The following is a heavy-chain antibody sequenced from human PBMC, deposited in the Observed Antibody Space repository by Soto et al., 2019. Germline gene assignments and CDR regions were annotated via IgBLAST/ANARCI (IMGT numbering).Heavy chain of an antibody. Sequence: GASVKVSCKASGGTFSSYTISWVRQAPGQGLEWMGRIIPILGIANYAQKFQGRVTITADKSTSTAYMELSSLRSEDTAVYYCAGPPLGKVVVIAHADHFQHWGQGSLVTVAS. CDR1: GGTFSSYT. CDR3: AGPPLGKVVVIAHADHFQH. V-gene: IGHV1-69*02. CDR2: IIPILGIA. J-gene: IGHJ1*01. D-gene: IGHD2-21*01.